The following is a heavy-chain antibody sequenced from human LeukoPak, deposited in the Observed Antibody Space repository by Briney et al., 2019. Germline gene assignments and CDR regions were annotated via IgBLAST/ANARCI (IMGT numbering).Heavy chain of an antibody. Sequence: ASVKVSCKASGYTFTSYGITWVRQAPGQGLEWMGWITPYNGKTSYAQKLQGRVTMTTDTSTSTAYMELRSLRSDDTAVYYCGRDYYSSRRANCDYWGQGTLVTVSS. CDR3: GRDYYSSRRANCDY. V-gene: IGHV1-18*01. CDR1: GYTFTSYG. CDR2: ITPYNGKT. J-gene: IGHJ4*02. D-gene: IGHD3-10*01.